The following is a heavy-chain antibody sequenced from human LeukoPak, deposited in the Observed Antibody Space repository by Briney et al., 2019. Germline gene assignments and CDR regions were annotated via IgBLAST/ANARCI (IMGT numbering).Heavy chain of an antibody. V-gene: IGHV3-74*01. J-gene: IGHJ5*02. D-gene: IGHD1-26*01. CDR2: INPDGSGT. CDR1: GFTFSTYW. CDR3: AKNSGSYIATWFDP. Sequence: TGGSLRLSCAASGFTFSTYWMHWVRQAPGKGLVWVSRINPDGSGTDHADSVKGRFTISRDNSKNTLYLQMNSLRAEDTAVYYCAKNSGSYIATWFDPWGQGTLVTVSS.